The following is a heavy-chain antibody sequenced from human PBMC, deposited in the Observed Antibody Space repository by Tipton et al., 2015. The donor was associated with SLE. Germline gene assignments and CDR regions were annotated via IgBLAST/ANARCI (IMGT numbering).Heavy chain of an antibody. V-gene: IGHV4-39*01. Sequence: LRLSCTVSGDSITSPNYYWVWIRQSPGKGLEWIGSIYSSGNTYYNPSLKSRITMSVDTSSNDFSLKVNSVTAADSALYFCARQGTLRVIEVSGTIEYWGQGIPVTVSS. CDR3: ARQGTLRVIEVSGTIEY. D-gene: IGHD6-19*01. CDR2: IYSSGNT. CDR1: GDSITSPNYY. J-gene: IGHJ4*02.